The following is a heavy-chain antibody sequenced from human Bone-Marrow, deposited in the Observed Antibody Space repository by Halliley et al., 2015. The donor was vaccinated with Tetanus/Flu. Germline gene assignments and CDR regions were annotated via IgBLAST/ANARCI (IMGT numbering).Heavy chain of an antibody. Sequence: QLVQSGAEMRKPGESLKISCKASGYTFSNYWLGWVRQMPGKGLEWMGIVYPGDSNVRYSPSFQGQVTFSVDKSTSTAYLQWRSLKASDPAMYYCARRPFGDGYNLGTFDHWGQGTLVTVSA. CDR3: ARRPFGDGYNLGTFDH. V-gene: IGHV5-51*03. CDR1: GYTFSNYW. CDR2: VYPGDSNV. J-gene: IGHJ4*02. D-gene: IGHD1-1*01.